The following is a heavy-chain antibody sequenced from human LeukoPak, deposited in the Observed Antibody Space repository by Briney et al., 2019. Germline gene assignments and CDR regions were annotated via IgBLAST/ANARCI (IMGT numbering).Heavy chain of an antibody. CDR2: IWYSGSA. CDR1: GDSISGSDYY. Sequence: SETLSLTCNVSGDSISGSDYYWGWMRQPPGKGLEWTANIWYSGSAYYNPSLQSRVTITVDTSKNQFSLNVKSVTAGDPAVYYCLRHAGGIILTWGQGTRVAVSS. D-gene: IGHD1-1*01. V-gene: IGHV4-39*01. J-gene: IGHJ5*02. CDR3: LRHAGGIILT.